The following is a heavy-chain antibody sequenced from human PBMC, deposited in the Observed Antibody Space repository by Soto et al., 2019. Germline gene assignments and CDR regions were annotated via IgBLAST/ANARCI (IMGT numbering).Heavy chain of an antibody. CDR1: GGTFSSYA. CDR2: IIPIFGTA. CDR3: ARARYCSGGSCYPGYYYYGMDV. J-gene: IGHJ6*02. V-gene: IGHV1-69*01. D-gene: IGHD2-15*01. Sequence: QVQLVQSGAEVKKPGSSVKVSCKASGGTFSSYAISWVRQAPGQGLEWMGGIIPIFGTANYAQKFQGRVTITADESTSTAYMELSSLRSEDTAVYYCARARYCSGGSCYPGYYYYGMDVWGQGTTVTVSS.